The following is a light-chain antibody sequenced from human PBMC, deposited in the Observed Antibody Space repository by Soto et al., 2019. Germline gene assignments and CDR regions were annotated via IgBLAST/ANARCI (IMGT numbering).Light chain of an antibody. J-gene: IGKJ2*01. V-gene: IGKV3-20*01. CDR1: QSVSSSS. Sequence: EIVLTQSPGTLSLSPGERATLSCRASQSVSSSSLAWYQQKRGQAPRLLIYGASSRATGIPDWFSGSGSGTDFSLPISRLEPEEFAVYYCQLSGRSALYTFGQGTRLEIK. CDR2: GAS. CDR3: QLSGRSALYT.